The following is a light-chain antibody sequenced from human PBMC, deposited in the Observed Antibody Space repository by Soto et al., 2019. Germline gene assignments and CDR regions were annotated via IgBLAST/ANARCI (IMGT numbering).Light chain of an antibody. Sequence: EIVLTQSPVTLSLSPGERATLSCRASQSISSSYLAWYQQKPGQAPRLLIYGASTRATGIPARFSGSGSGTEFTLTISSLQSEDFAVYYCQQYNNWPLTFGQGTKVDIK. CDR1: QSISSSY. J-gene: IGKJ1*01. V-gene: IGKV3-15*01. CDR2: GAS. CDR3: QQYNNWPLT.